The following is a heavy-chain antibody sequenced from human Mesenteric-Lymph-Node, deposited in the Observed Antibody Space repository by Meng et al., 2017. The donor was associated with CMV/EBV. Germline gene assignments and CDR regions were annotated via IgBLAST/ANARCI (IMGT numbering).Heavy chain of an antibody. V-gene: IGHV3-7*01. Sequence: GESLKISCAASGFTFSSYWMSWVRQAPGKGLEWVANIKQDGSEKYYVDSVKGRFTISRDNAKNSLVLQMDSLRAEDTAVYYCARGGTIFSYGMDVWGQGTTVTVSS. CDR2: IKQDGSEK. CDR1: GFTFSSYW. D-gene: IGHD3-3*01. CDR3: ARGGTIFSYGMDV. J-gene: IGHJ6*02.